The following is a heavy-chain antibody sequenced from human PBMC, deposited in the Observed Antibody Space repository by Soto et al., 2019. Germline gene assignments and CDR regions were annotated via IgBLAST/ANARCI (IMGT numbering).Heavy chain of an antibody. J-gene: IGHJ4*02. Sequence: QIQLVQSGAEVKKPGASVKVSCKASGYTFSSYHITWVRQAPGQGLEWMGWISAYNGNTNYAQNLQGRVTMTTDPSTSTAYMALRSLRSDDTAVYYCARDLPPVDYWGQGTLVTVS. V-gene: IGHV1-18*01. CDR3: ARDLPPVDY. CDR1: GYTFSSYH. CDR2: ISAYNGNT.